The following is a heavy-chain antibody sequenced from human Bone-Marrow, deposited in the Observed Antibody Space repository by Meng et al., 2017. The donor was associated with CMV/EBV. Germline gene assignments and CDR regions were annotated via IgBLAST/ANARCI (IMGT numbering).Heavy chain of an antibody. J-gene: IGHJ4*02. D-gene: IGHD3-3*02. V-gene: IGHV3-30*04. CDR2: ISYDGSNK. CDR3: ARARRIFGTANAIDY. CDR1: GFTFSSYA. Sequence: GESLKISCAASGFTFSSYAMPWVRQAPGKGLEWVAVISYDGSNKYYADSVKGRFTISRDNSKNTLYLQMNSLRAEDTAVYYCARARRIFGTANAIDYWGQGTLVTVSS.